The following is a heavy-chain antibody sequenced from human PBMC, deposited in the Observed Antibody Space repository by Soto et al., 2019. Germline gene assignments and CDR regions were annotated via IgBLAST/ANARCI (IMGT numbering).Heavy chain of an antibody. CDR3: ARDRVATIPYYYYYYYMDV. J-gene: IGHJ6*03. CDR2: FDPEDGET. V-gene: IGHV1-24*01. D-gene: IGHD5-12*01. Sequence: ASVKVSCKVSGYTLTELSMHWVRQAPGKGLEWMGGFDPEDGETIYAQKFQGRVTMTEDTSTDTAYMELSSLRSEDTAVYYCARDRVATIPYYYYYYYMDVWGKGTTVTVSS. CDR1: GYTLTELS.